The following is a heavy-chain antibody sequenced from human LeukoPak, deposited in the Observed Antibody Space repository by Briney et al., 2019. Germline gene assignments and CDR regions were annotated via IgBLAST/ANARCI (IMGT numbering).Heavy chain of an antibody. CDR2: IYTSGST. J-gene: IGHJ4*02. CDR3: ARDGVWGGSDY. D-gene: IGHD3-16*01. V-gene: IGHV4-61*02. CDR1: GDSISSGTYY. Sequence: SETLSLTCTVSGDSISSGTYYWSWVRQPAGKGLEWIGRIYTSGSTNYNPSLKSRVTISVDTSKNQFSLNLTSVTAADTAVYYCARDGVWGGSDYWGQGTLVTVSS.